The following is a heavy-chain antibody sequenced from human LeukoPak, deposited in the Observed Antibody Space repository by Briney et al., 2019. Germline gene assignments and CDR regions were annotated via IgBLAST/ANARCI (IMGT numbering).Heavy chain of an antibody. CDR1: GFTFSRYS. CDR2: ISSSSSTI. D-gene: IGHD3-10*01. Sequence: GGSLRLSCAASGFTFSRYSMNWVRQAPGKGLEWVSYISSSSSTIYYADSVKGRFTISRDNAKNSLYLQMNSLRAEDTAVYCCARRMVWGVLQDAFDIWGQGTMVTVSP. CDR3: ARRMVWGVLQDAFDI. V-gene: IGHV3-48*01. J-gene: IGHJ3*02.